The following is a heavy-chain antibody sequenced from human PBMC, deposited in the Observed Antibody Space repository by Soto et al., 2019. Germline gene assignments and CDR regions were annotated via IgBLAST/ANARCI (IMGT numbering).Heavy chain of an antibody. CDR1: GGTFSSYA. CDR2: IIPIFGTA. J-gene: IGHJ6*02. Sequence: QVQLVQSGAEVKKPGSSVKVSCKASGGTFSSYAISWVRQAPGQGLEWMGGIIPIFGTANYAQKFQGRVTITADESTSTAYMELSSLRSEDTAVYYCARRGYCSSTSCSRGYYGMDVWGQGTTVTASS. V-gene: IGHV1-69*01. D-gene: IGHD2-2*01. CDR3: ARRGYCSSTSCSRGYYGMDV.